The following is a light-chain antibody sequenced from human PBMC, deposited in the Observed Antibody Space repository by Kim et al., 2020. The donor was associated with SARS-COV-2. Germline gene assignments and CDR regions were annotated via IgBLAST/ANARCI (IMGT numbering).Light chain of an antibody. V-gene: IGKV3-20*01. CDR3: QQYDSSVMT. Sequence: PGDRAPRPGRASQGITTSFLAWYQQQPGQAPRLLIEGASSGATGISDRCSGSASGTVFTLTSSRLQPEDAAVYYWQQYDSSVMTFGGGTPLDIK. J-gene: IGKJ5*01. CDR1: QGITTSF. CDR2: GAS.